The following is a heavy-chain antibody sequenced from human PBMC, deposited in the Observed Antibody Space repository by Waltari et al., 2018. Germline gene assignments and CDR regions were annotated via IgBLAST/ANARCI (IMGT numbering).Heavy chain of an antibody. J-gene: IGHJ4*02. CDR3: ARRRSYYYFDY. D-gene: IGHD1-26*01. CDR1: GGSFSGSY. V-gene: IGHV4-34*01. CDR2: INHSGST. Sequence: QVQLQQWGAGLLKPSETLSLTCAGYGGSFSGSYWSWIRQPPGKGLEWIGEINHSGSTNYNPSLKSRVTISVDTSKNQFSLKLSSVTAADTAVYYCARRRSYYYFDYWGQGTLVTVSS.